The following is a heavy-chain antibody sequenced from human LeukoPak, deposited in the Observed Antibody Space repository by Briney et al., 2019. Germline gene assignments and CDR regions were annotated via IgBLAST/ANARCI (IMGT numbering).Heavy chain of an antibody. V-gene: IGHV3-74*01. CDR2: INSDGSST. CDR3: ARGGSYSLYYYYMDV. Sequence: PGGSLRLSCAASGFTFSSYWMHWVRQAPGKGLVWVSRINSDGSSTSYADSVKGRFTIPRDNAKNTLYLQMNSLRAEDTAVYYCARGGSYSLYYYYMDVWGKGTTVTVSS. D-gene: IGHD1-26*01. CDR1: GFTFSSYW. J-gene: IGHJ6*03.